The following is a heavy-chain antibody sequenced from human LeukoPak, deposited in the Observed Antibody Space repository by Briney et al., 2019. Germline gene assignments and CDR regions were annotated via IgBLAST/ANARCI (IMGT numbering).Heavy chain of an antibody. V-gene: IGHV4-4*07. CDR3: TRETIVVVVVAGVDYMDV. CDR2: IYGSGTT. J-gene: IGHJ6*03. D-gene: IGHD2-15*01. Sequence: PSETLSLTCTVSGGSISSYWSWIRQPAGKGLEWIGRIYGSGTTTYNPSLKSRVSMSIDTSKNQFSLKLMSVTAADTAVYYCTRETIVVVVVAGVDYMDVWGKGTTVTVSS. CDR1: GGSISSY.